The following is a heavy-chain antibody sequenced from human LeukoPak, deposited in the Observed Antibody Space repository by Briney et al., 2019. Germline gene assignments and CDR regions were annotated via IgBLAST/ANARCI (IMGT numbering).Heavy chain of an antibody. CDR2: IYSGGST. V-gene: IGHV3-53*01. Sequence: GGSLRLSCAASGFTVSSNYMSWVRQAPGKGLEWVSVIYSGGSTYYADSVKGRFSISRDNSKNPVHLQMNSLRAEDTAIYYCAQQLGYCSSGSCYFTYWGQGTLVTVSS. CDR3: AQQLGYCSSGSCYFTY. D-gene: IGHD2-15*01. J-gene: IGHJ4*02. CDR1: GFTVSSNY.